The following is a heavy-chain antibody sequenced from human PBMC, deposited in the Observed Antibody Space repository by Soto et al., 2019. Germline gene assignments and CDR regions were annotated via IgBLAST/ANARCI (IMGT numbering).Heavy chain of an antibody. D-gene: IGHD6-19*01. CDR1: GGSISSSSYY. V-gene: IGHV4-39*01. CDR2: IYYSGST. J-gene: IGHJ4*02. CDR3: ARWGQYSRGEGFDY. Sequence: SETLSLTCTVSGGSISSSSYYWGWIRQPPGKGLEWIGSIYYSGSTYYNPSLKSRVTISVDTSKNQFSLKLSSVTAADTAVYYCARWGQYSRGEGFDYWGQGTLVTVSS.